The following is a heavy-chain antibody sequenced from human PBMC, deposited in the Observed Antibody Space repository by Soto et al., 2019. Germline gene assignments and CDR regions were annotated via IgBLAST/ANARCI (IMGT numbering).Heavy chain of an antibody. Sequence: GGSLRLSCAASGFTFSSYSMNWVRQAPGKGLEWVSYISSSSSTIYYADSVKGRFTISRDNAKNSLYLQMNSLRAEDTAVYYCVRNLDGYCSSTSCYATPNFDYWGQGTLVTVSS. CDR1: GFTFSSYS. V-gene: IGHV3-48*01. CDR2: ISSSSSTI. J-gene: IGHJ4*02. CDR3: VRNLDGYCSSTSCYATPNFDY. D-gene: IGHD2-2*03.